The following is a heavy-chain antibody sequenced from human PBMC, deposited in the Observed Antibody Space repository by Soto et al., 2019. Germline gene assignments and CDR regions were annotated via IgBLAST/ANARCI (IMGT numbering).Heavy chain of an antibody. Sequence: QMHLQQWGAGLLKPSETLSLTCAVYGGSFSGYYWSWIRQSPGKGLERIGEINHSGNTNYSPSLKSRVTISVDTSKNQFSLNLSSVTAADTAVYYCARGGEYSTSFDYWGQGTLVTVSS. CDR2: INHSGNT. CDR1: GGSFSGYY. CDR3: ARGGEYSTSFDY. V-gene: IGHV4-34*01. J-gene: IGHJ4*02. D-gene: IGHD6-6*01.